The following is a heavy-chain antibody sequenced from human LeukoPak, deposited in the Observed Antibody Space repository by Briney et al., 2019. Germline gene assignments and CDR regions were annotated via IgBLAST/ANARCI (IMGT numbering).Heavy chain of an antibody. J-gene: IGHJ4*02. CDR1: GYSFTNYW. Sequence: GESLKISCKGSGYSFTNYWIGWVRQMPGKGLEWMGIIYPGDSDTRYSPSFQGQVTISADKSISTAYLQWSGLKASDTAIYYCARQGGRTKTWNGPPSSWGQGTLVTVSS. V-gene: IGHV5-51*01. CDR2: IYPGDSDT. CDR3: ARQGGRTKTWNGPPSS. D-gene: IGHD1-1*01.